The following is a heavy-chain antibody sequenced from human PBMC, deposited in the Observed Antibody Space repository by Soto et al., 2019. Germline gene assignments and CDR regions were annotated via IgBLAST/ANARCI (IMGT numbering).Heavy chain of an antibody. CDR3: VVGYCSSTSCFTYDYYYGMDV. CDR1: GGTFSSYA. V-gene: IGHV1-69*13. D-gene: IGHD2-2*02. Sequence: GASVKVSCKASGGTFSSYAISWVRQAPGQGLEWMGGIIPIFGTANYAQKFQGRVTITADESTSTAYMELSSLRSEDTAVYYCVVGYCSSTSCFTYDYYYGMDVWGQGTTVTVSS. CDR2: IIPIFGTA. J-gene: IGHJ6*02.